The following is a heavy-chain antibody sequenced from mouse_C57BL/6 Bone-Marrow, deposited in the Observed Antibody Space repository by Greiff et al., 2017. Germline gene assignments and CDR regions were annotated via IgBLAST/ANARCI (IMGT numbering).Heavy chain of an antibody. V-gene: IGHV5-9-1*02. CDR3: TRVLLGFDY. CDR1: GFTFSSYA. Sequence: EVQGLESGEGLVKPGGSLKLSCAASGFTFSSYAMSWVRQTPGKGLEWVAYISRGGDYTYYADTFKGRFTLTGDNSRNTLYMQLSSLKSEDTAMYYCTRVLLGFDYWGQGTTLTVSS. CDR2: ISRGGDYT. D-gene: IGHD4-1*01. J-gene: IGHJ2*01.